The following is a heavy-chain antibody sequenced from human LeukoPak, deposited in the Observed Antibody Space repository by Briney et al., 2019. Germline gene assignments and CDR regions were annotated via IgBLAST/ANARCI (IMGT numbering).Heavy chain of an antibody. CDR3: AKAITAMADY. D-gene: IGHD5-18*01. CDR1: GFTFSSYG. J-gene: IGHJ4*02. Sequence: GGSLRLSCAASGFTFSSYGMYWVRQAPGKGLEWVAVISYDGSNKYYADSVKGRFTISRDNSKNTLYLQMNSLRAEDTAVYYCAKAITAMADYWGQGTLVTVSS. V-gene: IGHV3-30*18. CDR2: ISYDGSNK.